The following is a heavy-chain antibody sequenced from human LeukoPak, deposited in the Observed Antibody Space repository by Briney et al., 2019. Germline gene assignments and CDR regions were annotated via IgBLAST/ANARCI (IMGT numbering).Heavy chain of an antibody. CDR1: GGNFRNYG. J-gene: IGHJ4*02. V-gene: IGHV1-18*01. Sequence: ASVKVSCKASGGNFRNYGFHWVRQAPGQGLEWMGWISAYNGNTNYAQKLQGRVTMTTDTSTSTAYMELRSLRSDDTAVYYCARDSGYVPDFDYWGQGTLVTVSS. D-gene: IGHD6-25*01. CDR2: ISAYNGNT. CDR3: ARDSGYVPDFDY.